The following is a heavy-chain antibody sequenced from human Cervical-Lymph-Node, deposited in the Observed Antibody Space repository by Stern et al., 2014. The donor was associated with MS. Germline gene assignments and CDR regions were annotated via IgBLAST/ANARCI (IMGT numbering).Heavy chain of an antibody. CDR3: ARYSGTQGDWFDP. CDR1: GYTFTTYF. D-gene: IGHD6-25*01. CDR2: INPSDGST. Sequence: QVQLVQSGAEAKKPGASGKVSCKASGYTFTTYFMHWVRQAPGQGLEWMGIINPSDGSTSFAQKFQGRVTMTRDTSTSTVYMELSSLRFEDTAVYYCARYSGTQGDWFDPWGQGTLVTVSA. J-gene: IGHJ5*02. V-gene: IGHV1-46*01.